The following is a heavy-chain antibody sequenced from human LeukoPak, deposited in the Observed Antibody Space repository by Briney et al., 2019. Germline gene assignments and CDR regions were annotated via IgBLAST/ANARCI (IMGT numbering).Heavy chain of an antibody. CDR2: IYYSGST. CDR1: GGSISSHY. J-gene: IGHJ4*02. Sequence: SETLSLTCTVSGGSISSHYWSWIRQPPGKGLEWIEYIYYSGSTNYNPSLKSRVTISVDTPKNQFSLKLSSVTAADTAVYYCARDVGHELFDYWGQGTLVTVSS. V-gene: IGHV4-59*11. CDR3: ARDVGHELFDY. D-gene: IGHD1-7*01.